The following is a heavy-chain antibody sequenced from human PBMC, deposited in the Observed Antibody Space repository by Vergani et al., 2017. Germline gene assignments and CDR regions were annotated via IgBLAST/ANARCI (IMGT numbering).Heavy chain of an antibody. CDR3: ARDYGSRRYMSSDAFDI. CDR2: ISSSSSYI. CDR1: GFTFSSYS. V-gene: IGHV3-21*01. J-gene: IGHJ3*02. D-gene: IGHD3-9*01. Sequence: EVQLVESGGGLVQPGGSLRLSCAASGFTFSSYSMNWVRQAPGKGLEWVSSISSSSSYIYYADSVKGRFTISRDNAKNSLYLQMNSLRAEDTAVYYCARDYGSRRYMSSDAFDIWGQGTMVTVSS.